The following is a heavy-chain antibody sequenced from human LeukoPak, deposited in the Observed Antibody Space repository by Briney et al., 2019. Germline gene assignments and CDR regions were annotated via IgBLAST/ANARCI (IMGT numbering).Heavy chain of an antibody. Sequence: SETLSLTCSVSGDSITSGDYYWTWIRQSPGEGLEWLGCIYHSGSTLYHPSLESRLSLSVDTSKNQFSLTLTSVTAADSAVFYCARGVRGRKWYYFDSWGRGTLVTVSS. CDR3: ARGVRGRKWYYFDS. CDR1: GDSITSGDYY. D-gene: IGHD2-15*01. J-gene: IGHJ4*02. CDR2: IYHSGST. V-gene: IGHV4-30-4*01.